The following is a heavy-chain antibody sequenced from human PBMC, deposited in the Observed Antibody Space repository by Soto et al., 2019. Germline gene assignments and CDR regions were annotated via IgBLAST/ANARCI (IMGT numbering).Heavy chain of an antibody. V-gene: IGHV1-3*01. J-gene: IGHJ4*02. CDR1: GYSFNTHA. CDR3: ARNFYGGTTDY. Sequence: GASVKVSCKASGYSFNTHAMHWVRQAPGQGLEWLGWIYAGNGDTKYSQKFQGRVTITTDTSATTAYMELSSLTSEDTAVYFCARNFYGGTTDYWGQGTLVTVSS. CDR2: IYAGNGDT. D-gene: IGHD1-7*01.